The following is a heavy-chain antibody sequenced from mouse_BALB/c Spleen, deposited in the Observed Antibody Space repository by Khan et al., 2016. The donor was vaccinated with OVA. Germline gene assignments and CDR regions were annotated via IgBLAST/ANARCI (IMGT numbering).Heavy chain of an antibody. CDR3: ARPAYDRYYDY. CDR2: ISTYSGNT. CDR1: GFTFTDYA. D-gene: IGHD2-3*01. J-gene: IGHJ2*01. V-gene: IGHV1S137*01. Sequence: QVRLQQSGPELVRPGVSVKISCKGSGFTFTDYAMHWVKQSHAKSLEWIGLISTYSGNTNYNQKFKGKATMTVDKSSSTAYMELARLTSEDSAICYSARPAYDRYYDYWGQGTTLTVSS.